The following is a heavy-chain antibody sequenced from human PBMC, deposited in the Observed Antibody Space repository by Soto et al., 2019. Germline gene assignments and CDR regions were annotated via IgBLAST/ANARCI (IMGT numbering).Heavy chain of an antibody. CDR1: GGSISSGGYS. D-gene: IGHD2-2*01. V-gene: IGHV4-30-2*01. CDR3: TRSSSTVTTLDY. Sequence: QLQLQESGSGLVKPSQTLSLTCAVSGGSISSGGYSWSWIRQPPGKGLEWVGYIYHSGSTYYNPSLDSRVTISLDRSKNQFSLKLSSVTAADPAVYYCTRSSSTVTTLDYWGQGTLVTVSS. CDR2: IYHSGST. J-gene: IGHJ4*02.